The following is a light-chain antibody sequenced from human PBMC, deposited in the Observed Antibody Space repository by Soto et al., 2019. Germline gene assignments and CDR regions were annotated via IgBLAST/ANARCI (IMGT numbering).Light chain of an antibody. V-gene: IGLV2-14*01. Sequence: QSALTQPASVSGSPGQSITISCTGTSSDIGGYNYVSWYQQHPGRHPKLLISEVSNRPSGVSDRFSGSKSGTTASLTISGLQAEDEADYYCSSFSSSTVYVFGPATKLTVL. CDR1: SSDIGGYNY. CDR2: EVS. J-gene: IGLJ1*01. CDR3: SSFSSSTVYV.